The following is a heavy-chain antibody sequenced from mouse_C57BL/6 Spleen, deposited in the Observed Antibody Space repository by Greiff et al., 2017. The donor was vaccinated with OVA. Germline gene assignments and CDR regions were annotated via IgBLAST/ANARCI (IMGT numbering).Heavy chain of an antibody. CDR2: IHPNSGST. J-gene: IGHJ4*01. CDR3: ARMGDSNYGYAMDY. Sequence: QVQLQQPGAELVKPGASVKLSCKASGYTFTSYWMHWVKQRPGQGLEWIGMIHPNSGSTNYNEKFKSKATLTVDKSSSTAYMQLSSLTSEDSAVYYCARMGDSNYGYAMDYWGQGTSVTVSS. D-gene: IGHD2-5*01. CDR1: GYTFTSYW. V-gene: IGHV1-64*01.